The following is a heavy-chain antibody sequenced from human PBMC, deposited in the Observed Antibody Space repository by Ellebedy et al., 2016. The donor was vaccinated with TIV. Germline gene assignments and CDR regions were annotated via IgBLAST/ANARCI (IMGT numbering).Heavy chain of an antibody. Sequence: GSLRLXCTVSGGSISSYYWSWIRQPPGKGLEWTGYIYYSGSTNYNPSLKSRVTISVDTSKNQFSLKLSSVTAADTAVYYCAKVGLRYGMDVWGQGTTVTVSS. CDR3: AKVGLRYGMDV. V-gene: IGHV4-59*01. CDR2: IYYSGST. J-gene: IGHJ6*02. D-gene: IGHD4-17*01. CDR1: GGSISSYY.